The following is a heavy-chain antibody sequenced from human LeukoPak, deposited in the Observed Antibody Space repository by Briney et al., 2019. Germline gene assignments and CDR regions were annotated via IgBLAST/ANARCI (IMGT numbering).Heavy chain of an antibody. J-gene: IGHJ6*02. Sequence: SETLSLTCAVYGGSFTGYYWSWIRQPPGAGLEWIGEINHSGSTNYNPSLKSRVTISVDTSKNQFSLKLSSMTAADTAVYYCARSQLQLDYYGMDVWGQGTTVTVSS. CDR2: INHSGST. CDR3: ARSQLQLDYYGMDV. V-gene: IGHV4-34*01. CDR1: GGSFTGYY. D-gene: IGHD4-11*01.